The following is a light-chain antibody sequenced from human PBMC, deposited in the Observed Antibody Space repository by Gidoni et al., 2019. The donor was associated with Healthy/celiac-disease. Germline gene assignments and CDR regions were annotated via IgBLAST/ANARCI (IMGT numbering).Light chain of an antibody. CDR1: QSITSY. CDR3: QQSYSTPRT. V-gene: IGKV1-39*01. Sequence: DIKMTQSPSSLSASLGDRVTITCRASQSITSYLNWYQQKPGKAPKLLIYAASSLQSGVPSRFSGSGSGTDFTLTISSLQPEDFAAYYCQQSYSTPRTFGEXTKVEIK. J-gene: IGKJ4*02. CDR2: AAS.